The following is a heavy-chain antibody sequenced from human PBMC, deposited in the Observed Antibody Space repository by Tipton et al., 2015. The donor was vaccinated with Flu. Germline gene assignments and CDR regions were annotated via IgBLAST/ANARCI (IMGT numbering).Heavy chain of an antibody. D-gene: IGHD3-16*01. CDR1: GGSITAYY. J-gene: IGHJ6*02. V-gene: IGHV4-59*01. CDR3: ARTTYDHTNYGTPGAYGMDV. CDR2: IYYNGSS. Sequence: LSLTCSVSGGSITAYYWSWIRQPPGQGLEWIGYIYYNGSSDYNPSLKSRVTMSADTSKNQFSLRLTSVTAADTAVYYCARTTYDHTNYGTPGAYGMDVWSQGTTVTVSS.